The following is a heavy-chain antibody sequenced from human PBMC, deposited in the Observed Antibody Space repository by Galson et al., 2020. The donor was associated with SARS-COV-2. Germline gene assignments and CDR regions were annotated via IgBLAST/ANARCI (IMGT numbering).Heavy chain of an antibody. CDR2: IKQHGIEK. CDR3: ARALWDNWNDVGGFDF. D-gene: IGHD1-1*01. Sequence: GGSLRLSCAASGFAFSSYWMTWVRQAPGKGLEWVANIKQHGIEKSYVDSVKGRFTISRDNAKNSLYLQMNSLRADDTAVYYCARALWDNWNDVGGFDFWGQGALVTVSS. J-gene: IGHJ4*02. CDR1: GFAFSSYW. V-gene: IGHV3-7*01.